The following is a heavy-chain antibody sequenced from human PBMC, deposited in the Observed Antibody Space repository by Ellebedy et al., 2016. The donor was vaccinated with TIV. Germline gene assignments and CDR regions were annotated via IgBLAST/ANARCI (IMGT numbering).Heavy chain of an antibody. Sequence: SQTLSLTCXISGDSVSSNSVAWNWIRQSPSRGLEWLGRAYRGSNDYAVSVKGRIIINSDISKNQFSLHLNSVTPEDTALYYCARGRWSAFDMWGQGTMVTVS. D-gene: IGHD2-15*01. J-gene: IGHJ3*02. CDR2: AYRGSN. CDR1: GDSVSSNSVA. V-gene: IGHV6-1*01. CDR3: ARGRWSAFDM.